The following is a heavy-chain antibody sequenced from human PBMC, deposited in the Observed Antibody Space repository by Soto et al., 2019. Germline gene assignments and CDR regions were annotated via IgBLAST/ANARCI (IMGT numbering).Heavy chain of an antibody. D-gene: IGHD6-19*01. CDR1: GYTFTSYA. Sequence: ASVKVSCKASGYTFTSYAMHWVRQAPGQRLEWMGWINAGNGNTKYSQKFQGRVTITRDTSASTAYMELRSLRSEDTVVYYCARDGGLSSGCIDYWGQGTLVTVSS. J-gene: IGHJ4*02. CDR2: INAGNGNT. CDR3: ARDGGLSSGCIDY. V-gene: IGHV1-3*01.